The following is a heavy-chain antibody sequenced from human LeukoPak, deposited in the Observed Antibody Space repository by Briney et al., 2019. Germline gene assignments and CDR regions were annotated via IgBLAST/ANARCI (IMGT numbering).Heavy chain of an antibody. CDR3: ARAGTSTVTTKYFLH. CDR2: ISYDGSNK. CDR1: GFTFSSYG. J-gene: IGHJ1*01. V-gene: IGHV3-30*03. D-gene: IGHD4-17*01. Sequence: GGSLRLSCAASGFTFSSYGMHWVRQAPGKGLEWVAVISYDGSNKYYADSVKGRFTISRDNSKNTLYLQMNSLRAEDTAVYYCARAGTSTVTTKYFLHWGQGTLVTVSS.